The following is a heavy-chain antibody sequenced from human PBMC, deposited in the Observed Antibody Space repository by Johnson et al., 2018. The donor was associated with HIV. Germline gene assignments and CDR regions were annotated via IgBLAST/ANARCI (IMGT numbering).Heavy chain of an antibody. Sequence: VQLVESGGGLVQPGGSLRLSCAASGFTFSTYWMSWVRQAPGKGLEWVANIKQDGSEKYYVDSVKGRFTISRDNSKNTLYLQMNSLRAEDTAVYYCARDHLRRSHAFDIWGQGTMVTVSS. CDR3: ARDHLRRSHAFDI. V-gene: IGHV3-7*05. CDR1: GFTFSTYW. J-gene: IGHJ3*02. D-gene: IGHD2-15*01. CDR2: IKQDGSEK.